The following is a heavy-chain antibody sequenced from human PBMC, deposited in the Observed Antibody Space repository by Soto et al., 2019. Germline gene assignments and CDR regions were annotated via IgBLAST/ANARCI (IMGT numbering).Heavy chain of an antibody. J-gene: IGHJ3*02. CDR2: INPNSVGT. Sequence: QVQLVQSGAEVKKPGASVKVSCKASGYTFTGHYMTWVRQAPGKGLEWMGWINPNSVGTNYAQKFQGRVTMTRDTSISTAYMELSRLRSDDTAVYYCAREPMVRAAHGFDIWGQGTMVTVSS. V-gene: IGHV1-2*02. CDR1: GYTFTGHY. D-gene: IGHD3-10*01. CDR3: AREPMVRAAHGFDI.